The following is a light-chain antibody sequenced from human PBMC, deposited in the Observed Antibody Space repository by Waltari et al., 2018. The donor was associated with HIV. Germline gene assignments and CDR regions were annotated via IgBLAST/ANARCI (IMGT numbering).Light chain of an antibody. CDR1: RRDVGGYGS. CDR2: DVT. CDR3: CSYAGSYSYV. V-gene: IGLV2-11*01. Sequence: QSALTQPRSVSGSPGQSVTVSCTEARRDVGGYGSVSWYQPHPGKAPKLSIYDVTQRPSGVPGRFSGSRSGDTASLTISGLQADDEADYYCCSYAGSYSYVFGAGTRVIVL. J-gene: IGLJ1*01.